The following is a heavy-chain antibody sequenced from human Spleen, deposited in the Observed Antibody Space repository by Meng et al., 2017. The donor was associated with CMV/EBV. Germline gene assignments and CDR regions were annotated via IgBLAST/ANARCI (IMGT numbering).Heavy chain of an antibody. V-gene: IGHV4-61*03. CDR3: VGLIAGDGGRGH. D-gene: IGHD6-13*01. J-gene: IGHJ4*02. CDR1: GASVSSGSYP. CDR2: TIYGGST. Sequence: VAGASVSSGSYPWNWVRQPPGKGLEWIGQTIYGGSTNYNPSLRSRLTISVDTSKNHFSLNLNSVTAADTAVYYCVGLIAGDGGRGHWGQGTLVTVSS.